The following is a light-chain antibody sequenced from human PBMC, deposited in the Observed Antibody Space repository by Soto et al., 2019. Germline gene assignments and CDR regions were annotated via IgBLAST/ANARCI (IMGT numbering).Light chain of an antibody. CDR1: QSVSSN. Sequence: EIVMTQSPATLSVSPGERATLSCRASQSVSSNLAWYQQKPGQAPRLLISAASTRATGIPARFSDSGSGTEFTLTISSLQSEDFAVYYCHQYNNWWTFGQGTKVEIK. CDR2: AAS. CDR3: HQYNNWWT. J-gene: IGKJ1*01. V-gene: IGKV3-15*01.